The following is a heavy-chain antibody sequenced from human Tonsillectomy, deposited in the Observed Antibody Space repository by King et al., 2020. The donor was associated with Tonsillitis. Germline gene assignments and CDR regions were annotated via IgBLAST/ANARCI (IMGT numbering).Heavy chain of an antibody. J-gene: IGHJ4*02. Sequence: VQLVESGAEVKKPGASVKVSCKASGYTFTGYYIHWVRQAPGQGLEWMGWINPNSGGTNYAQKLQGWVTMTRDTSISTAYMGLSRPKSDDTAVYYCARGHGCSGGSCFDPYFDYWGQGTLVTVSS. CDR3: ARGHGCSGGSCFDPYFDY. CDR1: GYTFTGYY. CDR2: INPNSGGT. D-gene: IGHD2-15*01. V-gene: IGHV1-2*04.